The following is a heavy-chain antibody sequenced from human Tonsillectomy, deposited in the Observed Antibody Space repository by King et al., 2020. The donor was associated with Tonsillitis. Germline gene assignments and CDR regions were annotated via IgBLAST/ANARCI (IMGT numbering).Heavy chain of an antibody. CDR1: GFTLEDYG. Sequence: VQLVESGGGLVQPGRSLRLSCAASGFTLEDYGMHWVRQAPGKGLEWVSGISWNRGSIGYADSVKGRFTISRDNDKNSLYLQMNSLRVEDTALYYCVKDRVAATAGGHVDYWGQGTLVTVAS. CDR3: VKDRVAATAGGHVDY. D-gene: IGHD6-13*01. J-gene: IGHJ4*02. V-gene: IGHV3-9*01. CDR2: ISWNRGSI.